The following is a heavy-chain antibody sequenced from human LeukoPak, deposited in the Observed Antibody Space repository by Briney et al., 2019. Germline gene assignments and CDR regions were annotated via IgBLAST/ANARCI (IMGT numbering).Heavy chain of an antibody. CDR2: IIPILGTA. CDR3: ARARDSSSSDY. CDR1: GGTFSSYT. D-gene: IGHD6-6*01. Sequence: ASVKVSCKASGGTFSSYTISWVRQAPGQGLEWMGRIIPILGTANYAQKFQGRVTITADKSTSTAYMELSSLRSEDTAVYYCARARDSSSSDYWGQGTLVTVSS. V-gene: IGHV1-69*08. J-gene: IGHJ4*02.